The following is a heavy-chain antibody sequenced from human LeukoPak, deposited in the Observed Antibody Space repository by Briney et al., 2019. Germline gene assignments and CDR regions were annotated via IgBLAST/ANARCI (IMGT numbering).Heavy chain of an antibody. D-gene: IGHD1-7*01. CDR3: TTDEDWNYARKDV. CDR2: TASEIDGGTT. CDR1: GFTFNYAW. V-gene: IGHV3-15*04. Sequence: GGSLRLSCAASGFTFNYAWMSWVRQVPGKGLEWVGQTASEIDGGTTDYATPVKGRFTISRDDSKSTLYLQMNSLKIEDTAVYYCTTDEDWNYARKDVWGQGATVIVSS. J-gene: IGHJ6*02.